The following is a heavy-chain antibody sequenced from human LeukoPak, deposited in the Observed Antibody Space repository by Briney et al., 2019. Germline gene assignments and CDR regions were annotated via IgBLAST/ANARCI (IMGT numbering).Heavy chain of an antibody. J-gene: IGHJ4*02. Sequence: SETPSLTCTVSGGSISSSSYYWGWIRQPPGKGLEWIGSIYYSGSTYYNPSLKSRVTISVDTSKNQFSLKLSSVTAADTAVYYCARGRGDFWSGYYGYFDYWGQGTLVTVSS. D-gene: IGHD3-3*01. CDR1: GGSISSSSYY. V-gene: IGHV4-39*07. CDR3: ARGRGDFWSGYYGYFDY. CDR2: IYYSGST.